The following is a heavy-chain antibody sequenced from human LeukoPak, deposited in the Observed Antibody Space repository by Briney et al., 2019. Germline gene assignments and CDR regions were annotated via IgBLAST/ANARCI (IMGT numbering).Heavy chain of an antibody. CDR2: IYYSGST. V-gene: IGHV4-59*01. CDR1: GGSISSYY. Sequence: PSETLSLTCTVSGGSISSYYWNWIRQPPGKGLEWIGYIYYSGSTNYNPSLKSRVTISVDTSKNQFSLKLSSVTAADTAVYYCARGSDRGYYYYYGMDVWGKGTTVTVSS. J-gene: IGHJ6*04. D-gene: IGHD3-10*01. CDR3: ARGSDRGYYYYYGMDV.